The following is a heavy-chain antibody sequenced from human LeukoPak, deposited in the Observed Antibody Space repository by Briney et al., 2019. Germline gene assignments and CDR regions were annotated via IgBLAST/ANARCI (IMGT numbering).Heavy chain of an antibody. CDR3: ARELEVTDY. V-gene: IGHV3-48*03. Sequence: PGGSLRLSCAASGFTFSSYAMNWVRQAPGKGLEWVSYISSSGSTIYYADSVKGRFTISRDNAKNSLYLQMNSLRAEDTAVYYCARELEVTDYWGQGTLVTVSS. CDR1: GFTFSSYA. J-gene: IGHJ4*02. CDR2: ISSSGSTI. D-gene: IGHD5-18*01.